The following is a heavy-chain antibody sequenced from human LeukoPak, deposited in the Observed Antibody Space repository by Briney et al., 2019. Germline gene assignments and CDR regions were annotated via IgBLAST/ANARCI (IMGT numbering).Heavy chain of an antibody. CDR3: VSFYETY. D-gene: IGHD2-2*01. CDR2: INSDGSWT. J-gene: IGHJ4*02. V-gene: IGHV3-74*01. CDR1: GNYW. Sequence: GGSLRLSCAASGNYWMHWVRQAPGKGLLWVSHINSDGSWTTYADSVKGRFTISKDNAKSTVYLQMNSLRAEDTAVYYCVSFYETYWGRGTLVTVSS.